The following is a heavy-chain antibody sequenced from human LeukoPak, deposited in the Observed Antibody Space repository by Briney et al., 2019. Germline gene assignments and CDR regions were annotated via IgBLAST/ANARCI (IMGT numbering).Heavy chain of an antibody. J-gene: IGHJ4*02. CDR2: ISSSGSTI. CDR1: GFTFSSYE. V-gene: IGHV3-48*03. CDR3: ARGHIAVAGRGYFDY. D-gene: IGHD6-19*01. Sequence: GGSLRLSCAASGFTFSSYEMNWVRQAPGKGLEWVSYISSSGSTIYYADSVKGRFTIPRDNAKNSLYLQMNSLRAEDTAVYYCARGHIAVAGRGYFDYWGQGTLVTVSS.